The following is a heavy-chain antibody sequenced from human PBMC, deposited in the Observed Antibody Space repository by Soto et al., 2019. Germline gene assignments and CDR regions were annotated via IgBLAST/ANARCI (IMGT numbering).Heavy chain of an antibody. D-gene: IGHD6-13*01. V-gene: IGHV3-33*01. CDR1: GFTFSSYG. J-gene: IGHJ6*02. CDR2: IWYDGSNK. Sequence: HLGGSLRLSCAASGFTFSSYGMHWVRQAPGKGLEWVAVIWYDGSNKYYADSVKGRFTISRDNSKNTLYLQMNSLRAEDTAVYYCAREGQQLVLYYYYGMDVWGQGTTVTVSS. CDR3: AREGQQLVLYYYYGMDV.